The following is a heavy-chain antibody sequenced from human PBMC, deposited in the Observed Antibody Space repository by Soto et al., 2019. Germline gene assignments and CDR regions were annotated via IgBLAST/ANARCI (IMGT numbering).Heavy chain of an antibody. Sequence: EKLRLTCTGSGGSISRYYWSWIRQPPGKGLEWIGYIYYSGSTNYDPSLKSRVTISVDTSKNQFSLKLSSVTAADTAVYYCARDYRDYYDSSGYSTSLKRRVAVDIWGQWTMVSVS. CDR1: GGSISRYY. CDR3: ARDYRDYYDSSGYSTSLKRRVAVDI. CDR2: IYYSGST. D-gene: IGHD3-22*01. V-gene: IGHV4-59*01. J-gene: IGHJ3*02.